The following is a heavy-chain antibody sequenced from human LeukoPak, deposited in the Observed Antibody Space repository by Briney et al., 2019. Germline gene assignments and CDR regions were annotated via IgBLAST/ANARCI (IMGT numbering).Heavy chain of an antibody. Sequence: TSETLSLTCTVSGGSISSYYWSWIRQPPGKGLEWIGYIYYSGSTNYNPSLKSRVTISVDTSKNQFSLKLSSVTAADTAEYYRARGRRGTIFGVVTSNGYLYYYYYMDVWGKGTTVTVSS. CDR2: IYYSGST. J-gene: IGHJ6*03. CDR3: ARGRRGTIFGVVTSNGYLYYYYYMDV. V-gene: IGHV4-59*01. CDR1: GGSISSYY. D-gene: IGHD3-3*01.